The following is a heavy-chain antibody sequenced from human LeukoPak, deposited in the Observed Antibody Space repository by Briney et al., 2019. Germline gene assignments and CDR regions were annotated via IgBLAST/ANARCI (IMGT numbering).Heavy chain of an antibody. V-gene: IGHV3-53*01. Sequence: GGSLRLSCAASGFTVSSNYMSWVRQPPGKGLEWVSVIYAGGNTYYADSVKGRFTISRDPSKNTVYLQMNSLRAEDTAVYYCAELGITMIGGVWGKGTTVTISS. CDR1: GFTVSSNY. D-gene: IGHD3-10*02. CDR2: IYAGGNT. CDR3: AELGITMIGGV. J-gene: IGHJ6*04.